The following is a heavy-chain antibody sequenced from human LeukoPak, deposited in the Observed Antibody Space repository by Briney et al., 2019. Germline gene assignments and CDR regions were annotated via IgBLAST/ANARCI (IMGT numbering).Heavy chain of an antibody. Sequence: GGSLRLSCAASGFTFSDYYMSWIRQAPGKGLEWVSYISSSGSTIHYADSVKGRFTISRDNAKNSLYLQMNSLRAEDTAVYYCAKVSLAARDDAFDIWGQGTMVTVSS. J-gene: IGHJ3*02. CDR2: ISSSGSTI. CDR3: AKVSLAARDDAFDI. D-gene: IGHD6-6*01. CDR1: GFTFSDYY. V-gene: IGHV3-11*01.